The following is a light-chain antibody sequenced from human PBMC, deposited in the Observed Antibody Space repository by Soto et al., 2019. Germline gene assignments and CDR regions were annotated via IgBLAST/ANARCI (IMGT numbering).Light chain of an antibody. V-gene: IGKV1-39*01. CDR3: QQSYTTPYT. CDR1: QSITTY. CDR2: GAS. J-gene: IGKJ2*01. Sequence: DIQMTQSPSSLSVSVGDRVTITCRASQSITTYLNWYQQKPGKAPEFLIYGASSLQSGVPSRFSGSGAGTDFTLTISSLQPEDFATYFCQQSYTTPYTFGQGTKLEIK.